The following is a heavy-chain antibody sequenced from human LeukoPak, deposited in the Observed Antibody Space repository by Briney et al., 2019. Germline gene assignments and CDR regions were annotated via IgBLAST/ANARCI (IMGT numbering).Heavy chain of an antibody. J-gene: IGHJ4*02. Sequence: ASVKVSCKVSGYTLTELSMHWVRQAPGKGLEWMGGFDPEDGETIYAQKFQGRVTMTEDTSTDTAYMELSSLRSEDTAVYYCATGLGPSGWYLVDYWGQGTLVTVSS. V-gene: IGHV1-24*01. CDR1: GYTLTELS. D-gene: IGHD6-19*01. CDR2: FDPEDGET. CDR3: ATGLGPSGWYLVDY.